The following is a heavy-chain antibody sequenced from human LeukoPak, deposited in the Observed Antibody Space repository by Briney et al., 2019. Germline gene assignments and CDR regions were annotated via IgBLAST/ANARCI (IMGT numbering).Heavy chain of an antibody. D-gene: IGHD3-3*01. V-gene: IGHV4-4*07. J-gene: IGHJ6*02. Sequence: SETLSLTCTVSGGSISSYYWSWIRQPAGKGLEWIGRIYTSGSTNYNPSLKSRVTISVDTSKNQFSLKLSSVTAADTAVYYCARGSDFWSHRGYYGMDVWGQGTTVTVSS. CDR1: GGSISSYY. CDR3: ARGSDFWSHRGYYGMDV. CDR2: IYTSGST.